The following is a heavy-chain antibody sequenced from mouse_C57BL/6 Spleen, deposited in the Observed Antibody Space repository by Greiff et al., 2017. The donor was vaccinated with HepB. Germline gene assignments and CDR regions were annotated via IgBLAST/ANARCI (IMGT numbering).Heavy chain of an antibody. D-gene: IGHD2-4*01. V-gene: IGHV5-4*01. CDR1: GFTFSSYA. CDR2: ISDGGSYT. J-gene: IGHJ2*01. CDR3: ARDTMITNFDY. Sequence: DVMLVESGGGLVKPGGSLKLSCAASGFTFSSYAMSWVRQTPEKRLEWVATISDGGSYTYYPDNVKGRFTISRDNAKNNLYLQMSHLKSEDTAMYYCARDTMITNFDYWGQGTTLTVSS.